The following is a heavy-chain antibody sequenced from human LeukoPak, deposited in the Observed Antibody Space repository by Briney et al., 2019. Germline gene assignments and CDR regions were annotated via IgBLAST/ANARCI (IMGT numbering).Heavy chain of an antibody. CDR2: IYYSGST. J-gene: IGHJ4*02. Sequence: SQTLSLTYTVSGGSISSYYWSWIRQPPGKGLEWIGYIYYSGSTNYNPSLKSRVTISVDTSKNQFSLKLSSVTAADTAVYYCARQNDYGDSWGQGTLVTVSS. V-gene: IGHV4-59*08. CDR1: GGSISSYY. CDR3: ARQNDYGDS.